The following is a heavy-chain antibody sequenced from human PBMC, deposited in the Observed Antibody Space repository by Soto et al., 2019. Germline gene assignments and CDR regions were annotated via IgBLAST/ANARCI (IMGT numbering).Heavy chain of an antibody. CDR2: MYFSGST. CDR3: ARRHDQGGMGFDY. D-gene: IGHD3-16*01. J-gene: IGHJ4*02. CDR1: GFSMSRSSW. V-gene: IGHV4-28*01. Sequence: SETLSLTCAVSGFSMSRSSWWGWIRQPPGKGLEWIGYMYFSGSTSYNPSLESRVTINPDTSKNQFSLQLNSVTPEDTAVYYCARRHDQGGMGFDYWGQGILVTVSS.